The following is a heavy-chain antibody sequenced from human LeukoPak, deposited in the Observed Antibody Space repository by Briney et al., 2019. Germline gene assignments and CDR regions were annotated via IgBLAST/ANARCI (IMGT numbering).Heavy chain of an antibody. J-gene: IGHJ6*04. CDR3: ARHASGGTYPLDV. CDR2: SSTSGDT. V-gene: IGHV4-4*09. Sequence: SETLSLTCAVSGGSITSNYWSWVRQPPGKGLEWIAYSSTSGDTVYNPSLKSRFTISIDMSKNQFSLKLASVTAADTAVYYCARHASGGTYPLDVWGKGTTVTVSS. CDR1: GGSITSNY. D-gene: IGHD1-26*01.